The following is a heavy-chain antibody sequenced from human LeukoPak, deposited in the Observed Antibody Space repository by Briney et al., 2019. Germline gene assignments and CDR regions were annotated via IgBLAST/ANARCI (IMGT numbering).Heavy chain of an antibody. CDR2: ISAYNGNT. Sequence: ASVKVSCKASGGTFSSYAISWVRQAPGQGLEWMGWISAYNGNTNYAQKLQGRVTMTTDTSTSTAYMELRSLRSDDTAVYYCAKDHLYCRGGSCYGDSWGQGTLITVSS. CDR3: AKDHLYCRGGSCYGDS. D-gene: IGHD2-15*01. J-gene: IGHJ4*02. V-gene: IGHV1-18*01. CDR1: GGTFSSYA.